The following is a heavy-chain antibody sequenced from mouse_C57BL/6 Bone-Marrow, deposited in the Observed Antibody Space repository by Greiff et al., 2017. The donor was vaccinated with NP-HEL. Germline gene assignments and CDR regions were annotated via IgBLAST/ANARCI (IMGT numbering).Heavy chain of an antibody. CDR3: TRRSSPYYAMDY. J-gene: IGHJ4*01. Sequence: EVNLVESGECLVKPGGSLKLSCAASGFTFSSYAMSWVRQTPEKRLEWVAYISSGGDYIYYADTVKGRFTISRDNARNTLYLQMSSLKSEDTAMYYCTRRSSPYYAMDYWGQGTSVTVSS. CDR1: GFTFSSYA. V-gene: IGHV5-9-1*02. D-gene: IGHD1-1*01. CDR2: ISSGGDYI.